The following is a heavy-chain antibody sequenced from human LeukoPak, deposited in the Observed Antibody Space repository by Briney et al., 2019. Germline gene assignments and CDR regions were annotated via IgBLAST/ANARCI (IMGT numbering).Heavy chain of an antibody. D-gene: IGHD3-22*01. CDR2: IIPIFGTA. J-gene: IGHJ4*02. CDR1: GGTFSSYA. Sequence: SVKVSCKASGGTFSSYAISWVRQAPGQGLEWMGGIIPIFGTANYAQKFQGRVTITTDESTSTAYMELSSLRSEDTAVYYCASANYYDSSGYPYYWGQGTLVTVSS. CDR3: ASANYYDSSGYPYY. V-gene: IGHV1-69*05.